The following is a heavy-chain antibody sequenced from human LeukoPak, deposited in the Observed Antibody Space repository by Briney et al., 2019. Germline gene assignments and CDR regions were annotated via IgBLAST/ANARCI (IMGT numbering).Heavy chain of an antibody. Sequence: SETLSLTCTVSGGSISSGSYYWSWIRQPAGKGLEWIGRIYTSGSTNYNPSLKSRVTMSVDTSKNQFSLKLSSVTAADTAVYYCARVLRGYSYGYDYWGQGTLVTVSS. CDR1: GGSISSGSYY. V-gene: IGHV4-61*02. D-gene: IGHD5-18*01. J-gene: IGHJ4*02. CDR3: ARVLRGYSYGYDY. CDR2: IYTSGST.